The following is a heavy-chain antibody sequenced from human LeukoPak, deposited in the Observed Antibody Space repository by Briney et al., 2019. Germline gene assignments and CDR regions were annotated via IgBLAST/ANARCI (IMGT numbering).Heavy chain of an antibody. CDR2: IYISGST. D-gene: IGHD3-22*01. J-gene: IGHJ5*02. CDR1: GGSLSSYY. V-gene: IGHV4-4*07. CDR3: ARLGTYYYDSSGYSRKNNWFDP. Sequence: SETLSLTCTVSGGSLSSYYWSWIRQPAGKGLEWIGRIYISGSTNYNPSLKSRVTISVDTSKNQFSLKLSSVTAADTAVYYCARLGTYYYDSSGYSRKNNWFDPWGQGTLVTVSS.